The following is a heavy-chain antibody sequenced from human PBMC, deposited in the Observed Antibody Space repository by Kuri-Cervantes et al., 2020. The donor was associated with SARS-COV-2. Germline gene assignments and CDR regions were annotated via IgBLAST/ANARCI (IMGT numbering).Heavy chain of an antibody. J-gene: IGHJ4*02. V-gene: IGHV1-46*01. Sequence: ASVKVSCKASGGTFSSYAISWVRQAPAQGLEWMGMLNPSGGSRINTQKFQGRLTMTRDTPTSTVYMELSSLRSDDTAVYYCAREYYYGSGRYYGAFDHWGQGTPVTVSS. CDR2: LNPSGGSR. CDR3: AREYYYGSGRYYGAFDH. D-gene: IGHD3-10*01. CDR1: GGTFSSYA.